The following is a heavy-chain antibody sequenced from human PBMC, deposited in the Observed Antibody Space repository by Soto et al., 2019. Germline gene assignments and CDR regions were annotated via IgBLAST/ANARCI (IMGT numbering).Heavy chain of an antibody. CDR2: IDNAGTDS. V-gene: IGHV3-74*01. Sequence: EVQLVESGGGLVQPGGSLRLSCAASGFTLSGRSMHWVRQAPGKGLVWVSGIDNAGTDSTYADSVEGRFTTSRDNAKNMLYLQMESLRVENTAVYYCARGWVGLDVWCKGTTVTVSS. CDR1: GFTLSGRS. J-gene: IGHJ6*04. CDR3: ARGWVGLDV.